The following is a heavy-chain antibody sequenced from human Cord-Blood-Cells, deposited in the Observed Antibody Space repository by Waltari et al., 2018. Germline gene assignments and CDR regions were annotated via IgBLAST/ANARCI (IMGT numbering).Heavy chain of an antibody. CDR2: TYYRSKWYN. V-gene: IGHV6-1*02. CDR1: RHSATSNSSV. D-gene: IGHD6-6*01. J-gene: IGHJ4*02. CDR3: ARRVVSSSCRYYFDY. Sequence: HVQLQRSGPGLVKPSQTLPPTCAIPRHSATSNSSVWNWIRKSPSKGLELLGMTYYRSKWYNDYAVSGKSRITINPDTSKDQFSLQLNSVTPEDTAVYYCARRVVSSSCRYYFDYWGQGTLVTVSS.